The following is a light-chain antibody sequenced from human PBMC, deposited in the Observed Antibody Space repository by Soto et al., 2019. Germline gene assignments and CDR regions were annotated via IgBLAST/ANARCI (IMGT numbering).Light chain of an antibody. V-gene: IGKV3-11*01. CDR3: QQRSNWPPIT. Sequence: EIVLTQSPATLSLSPGERATLSCRASQRVSGYLAWYQQKPGPAPRLLIYDASNRATAIPARFSGSGSGTDFTLTISSLEPEDFAVYYCQQRSNWPPITFGQGTRLEI. CDR2: DAS. J-gene: IGKJ5*01. CDR1: QRVSGY.